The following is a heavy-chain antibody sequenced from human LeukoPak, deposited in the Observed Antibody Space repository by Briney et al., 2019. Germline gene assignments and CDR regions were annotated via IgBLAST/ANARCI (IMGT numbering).Heavy chain of an antibody. CDR3: ARVPPYSSGYDY. D-gene: IGHD6-19*01. CDR2: ISGGGETT. CDR1: GFTFSSYG. Sequence: GGSLRLSCAASGFTFSSYGMGWVRQAPGKGLEWVSSISGGGETTYYADSVKGRFPISRDNSKNTLYLQMNSLRAEDTAVYYCARVPPYSSGYDYWGQGTLVTVSS. V-gene: IGHV3-23*01. J-gene: IGHJ4*02.